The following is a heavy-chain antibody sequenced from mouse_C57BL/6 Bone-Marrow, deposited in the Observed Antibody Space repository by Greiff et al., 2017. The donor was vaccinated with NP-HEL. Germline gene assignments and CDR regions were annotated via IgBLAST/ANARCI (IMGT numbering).Heavy chain of an antibody. Sequence: QVHVKQSGAELVKPGASVKLSCKASGYTFTEYTIHWVKQRSGQGLEWIGWFYPGSGSIKYNEKFKDKATLTADKSSSTVYMELSRLTSEDSAVYFCARHEGFYYGTPWFAYWGQGTLVTVSA. CDR1: GYTFTEYT. CDR2: FYPGSGSI. V-gene: IGHV1-62-2*01. J-gene: IGHJ3*01. D-gene: IGHD2-1*01. CDR3: ARHEGFYYGTPWFAY.